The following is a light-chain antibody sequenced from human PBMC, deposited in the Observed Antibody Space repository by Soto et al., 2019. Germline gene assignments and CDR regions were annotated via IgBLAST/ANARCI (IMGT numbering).Light chain of an antibody. CDR3: QQYGSSPVFT. J-gene: IGKJ3*01. CDR2: GAS. CDR1: QSVSSSY. Sequence: EIVLTQSPGTLSLSPGERATRSCRASQSVSSSYLAWYQQKPGQAPRLLIYGASSRATGIPDRFSGSGSGTYFTLTISRLEPEDFAVYYWQQYGSSPVFTFGPGTKVDIK. V-gene: IGKV3-20*01.